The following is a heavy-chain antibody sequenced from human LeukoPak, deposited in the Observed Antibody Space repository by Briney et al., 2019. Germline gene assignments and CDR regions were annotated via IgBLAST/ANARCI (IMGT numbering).Heavy chain of an antibody. D-gene: IGHD3-16*02. V-gene: IGHV4-39*01. CDR1: GGSISSSSYY. Sequence: PSETLSLTCTVSGGSISSSSYYWGWIRQPPGKGLEWIGSIYYSGSTYYNPSLKSRVTISVDTSKNQFSLKLSSVTAADTAVYYCARLVMIMFGGVIVIPKAAYYFDYWGQGTLVTVSS. CDR2: IYYSGST. CDR3: ARLVMIMFGGVIVIPKAAYYFDY. J-gene: IGHJ4*02.